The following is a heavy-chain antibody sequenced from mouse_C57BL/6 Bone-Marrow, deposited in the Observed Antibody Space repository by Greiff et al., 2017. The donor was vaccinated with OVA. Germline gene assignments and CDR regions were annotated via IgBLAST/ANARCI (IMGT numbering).Heavy chain of an antibody. Sequence: VQLQQPGAELVMPGASVKLSCKASGYTFTSYWMHWVKQRPGQGLEWIGEIDPSDSYTNYNQKFQGKSTLTVDKSSSTAYMQLSSLTSEDSAVYYCARRNYSNPYFDYWGQGTTRTVSS. D-gene: IGHD2-5*01. CDR1: GYTFTSYW. V-gene: IGHV1-69*01. CDR3: ARRNYSNPYFDY. CDR2: IDPSDSYT. J-gene: IGHJ2*01.